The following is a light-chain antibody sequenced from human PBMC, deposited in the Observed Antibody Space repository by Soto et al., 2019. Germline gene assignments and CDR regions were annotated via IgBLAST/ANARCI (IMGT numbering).Light chain of an antibody. J-gene: IGKJ1*01. CDR2: GAF. CDR3: QQYNNWPRT. V-gene: IGKV3-15*01. Sequence: EIVMTQSPATLSVTPGERGTLSCRASQSISSNLAWYQQTPGQAPRLVIYGAFTRATGIPARFSGSGSGTEFAVTISSLQSEDFAVYYCQQYNNWPRTFGQGTKVDIK. CDR1: QSISSN.